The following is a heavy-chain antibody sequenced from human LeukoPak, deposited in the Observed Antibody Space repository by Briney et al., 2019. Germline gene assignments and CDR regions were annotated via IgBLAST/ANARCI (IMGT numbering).Heavy chain of an antibody. D-gene: IGHD5-12*01. CDR1: GGSISSSSYY. CDR3: ASSGYDLYDY. Sequence: SETLSLTCTVSGGSISSSSYYWSWIRQPPGKGLEWIGEINHSGSTNYNPSLKSRVTISVDTSKNQFSLKLSSVTAADTAVYYCASSGYDLYDYWGQGTLVTVSS. J-gene: IGHJ4*02. CDR2: INHSGST. V-gene: IGHV4-39*07.